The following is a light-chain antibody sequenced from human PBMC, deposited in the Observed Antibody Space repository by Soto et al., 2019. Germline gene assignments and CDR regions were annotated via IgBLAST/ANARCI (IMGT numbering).Light chain of an antibody. J-gene: IGKJ1*01. CDR2: NAF. Sequence: EIVLTQSPGTLSLSPGERATLSCRASQSVSSNSLAWYQQKPGQAPRLLIFNAFNRATGIPDRFSGSGSGTDFTRTISRMEPEDFTVYYCQQYGTSPPTTFGQGTKVEI. V-gene: IGKV3-20*01. CDR3: QQYGTSPPTT. CDR1: QSVSSNS.